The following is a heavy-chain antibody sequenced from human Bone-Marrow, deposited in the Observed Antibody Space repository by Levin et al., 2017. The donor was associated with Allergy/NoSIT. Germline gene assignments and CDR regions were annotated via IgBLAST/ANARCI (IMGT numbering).Heavy chain of an antibody. J-gene: IGHJ6*02. CDR2: IYSGGST. CDR3: ARDRFFLAQPYYYGMDV. CDR1: GFTVSSNY. D-gene: IGHD2/OR15-2a*01. V-gene: IGHV3-53*01. Sequence: GESLKISCAASGFTVSSNYMSWVRQAPGKGLEWVSVIYSGGSTYYADSVKGRFTISRDNSNTLYLQMNSLRAEDTAVYYCARDRFFLAQPYYYGMDVWGQGTTVTVSS.